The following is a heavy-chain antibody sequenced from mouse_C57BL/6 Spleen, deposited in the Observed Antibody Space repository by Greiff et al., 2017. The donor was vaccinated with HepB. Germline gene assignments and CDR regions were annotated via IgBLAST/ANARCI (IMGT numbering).Heavy chain of an antibody. D-gene: IGHD1-1*01. CDR3: ARGYGSSYDWYFDV. CDR1: GYTFTSYW. J-gene: IGHJ1*03. Sequence: VQLQQPGAELVMPGASVKLSCKASGYTFTSYWMHWVKQRPGQGLEWIGEIDPSDSYTNYNQKFKGKSTLTVDKYSSTAYMQLSSLTSEDSAVYYCARGYGSSYDWYFDVWGTGTTVTVSS. CDR2: IDPSDSYT. V-gene: IGHV1-69*01.